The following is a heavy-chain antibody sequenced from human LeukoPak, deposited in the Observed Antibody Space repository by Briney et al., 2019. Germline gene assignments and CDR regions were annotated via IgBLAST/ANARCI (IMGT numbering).Heavy chain of an antibody. Sequence: GASVKVSCKASGFTFTSSAMQWVRQARGQRLEWIGWIVVGSGNTNYAQKFQERVTITRDMSTSTAYMELSSLRSEDTAVYYCAAFRLGGSHPGYFDLWGRGTLVTVSS. CDR1: GFTFTSSA. D-gene: IGHD1-26*01. J-gene: IGHJ2*01. CDR3: AAFRLGGSHPGYFDL. V-gene: IGHV1-58*02. CDR2: IVVGSGNT.